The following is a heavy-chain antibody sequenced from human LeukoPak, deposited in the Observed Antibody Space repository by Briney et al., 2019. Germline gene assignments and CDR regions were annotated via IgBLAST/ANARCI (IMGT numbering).Heavy chain of an antibody. J-gene: IGHJ4*02. CDR2: IIPIFGTA. Sequence: SVKVPCKASGGTFSSYAISWVRQAPGQGLEWMGRIIPIFGTANYAQKFQGRVTITTDESTSTAYMELSSLRSEDTAVYYCARREIGDGYNYYFDYWGQGTLVTVSS. V-gene: IGHV1-69*05. CDR3: ARREIGDGYNYYFDY. CDR1: GGTFSSYA. D-gene: IGHD5-24*01.